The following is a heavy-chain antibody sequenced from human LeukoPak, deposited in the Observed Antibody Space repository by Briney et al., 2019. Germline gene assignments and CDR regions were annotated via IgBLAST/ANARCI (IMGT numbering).Heavy chain of an antibody. D-gene: IGHD3-10*01. J-gene: IGHJ4*02. CDR1: GFTFSSYE. V-gene: IGHV3-48*03. Sequence: GGSLRLSCAASGFTFSSYEMNWVRQAPGKGLEWVSYISSSSSTIYYADSVKGRFTISRDNAKNSLYLQMNSLRDEDTAVYYCARAVVVARGLMAYFDYWGQGTLVTVSS. CDR2: ISSSSSTI. CDR3: ARAVVVARGLMAYFDY.